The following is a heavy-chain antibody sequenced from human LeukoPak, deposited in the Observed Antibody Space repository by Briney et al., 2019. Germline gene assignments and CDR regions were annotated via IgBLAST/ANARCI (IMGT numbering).Heavy chain of an antibody. Sequence: PSETLSLTCTVSGGTISSYYWNWIRQPPGKGLEWIGYIHYSGSTKYNPSLKSRVTISVDTSKNQFSLKLSSVTAADTAVYYCASPAVWGELSLRYWGQGTLVTVSS. CDR1: GGTISSYY. CDR2: IHYSGST. J-gene: IGHJ4*02. D-gene: IGHD3-16*02. CDR3: ASPAVWGELSLRY. V-gene: IGHV4-59*08.